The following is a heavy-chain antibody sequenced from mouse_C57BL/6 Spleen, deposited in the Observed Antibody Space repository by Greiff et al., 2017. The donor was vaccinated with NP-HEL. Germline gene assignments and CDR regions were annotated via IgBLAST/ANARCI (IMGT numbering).Heavy chain of an antibody. J-gene: IGHJ2*01. CDR1: GFTFRDYG. CDR3: ARPSGINYLDY. CDR2: ISSGSSTI. Sequence: EVQLVESGGGLVKPGGSLKLSCAASGFTFRDYGMHWVRQAPDKGLEWVAYISSGSSTIYYADTVKGRFTISRDNAKNTLFLQMTSLRSEDTAMYYCARPSGINYLDYWGQGTTLTVSS. D-gene: IGHD1-1*01. V-gene: IGHV5-17*01.